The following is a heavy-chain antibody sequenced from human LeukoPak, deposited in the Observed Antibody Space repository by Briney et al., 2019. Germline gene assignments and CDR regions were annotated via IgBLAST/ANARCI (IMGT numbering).Heavy chain of an antibody. D-gene: IGHD6-6*01. V-gene: IGHV3-74*01. CDR2: IKSDGSTT. CDR3: ARDPSSVAPRGGFDY. Sequence: GGSLRLSCAASGFTFSSYWMHWVRQAPGKGLVWVSRIKSDGSTTTYADSVKGRFTISRDNAKNTLYPQVNSLRVEDTAVYYCARDPSSVAPRGGFDYWGQGTLVTVSS. CDR1: GFTFSSYW. J-gene: IGHJ4*02.